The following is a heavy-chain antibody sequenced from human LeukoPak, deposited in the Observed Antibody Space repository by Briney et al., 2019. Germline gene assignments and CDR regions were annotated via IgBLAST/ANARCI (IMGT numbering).Heavy chain of an antibody. Sequence: SVKVSCKASGGTFSSYAISWVRQAPGQGLEWMGRIIPILGIVNYAQKFQGRVTITADKSTSTAYMELSSLRSEDTVVYYCAGAQSPMIVEDYWGQGTLVTVSS. CDR2: IIPILGIV. D-gene: IGHD3-22*01. CDR1: GGTFSSYA. CDR3: AGAQSPMIVEDY. J-gene: IGHJ4*02. V-gene: IGHV1-69*04.